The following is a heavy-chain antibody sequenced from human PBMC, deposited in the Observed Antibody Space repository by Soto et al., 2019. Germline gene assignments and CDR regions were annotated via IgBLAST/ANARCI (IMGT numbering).Heavy chain of an antibody. CDR1: GFTFSSSS. V-gene: IGHV3-48*01. CDR2: ISSSGSTI. Sequence: GGSLRLSCAASGFTFSSSSMNWVRQAPGKGLEWLSYISGISSTTYISSSGSTIYYADSVKGRFTISRDNAKNSLYLQMNSLRVEDTAVYYCARDTPPRYWGQGTLVTVSS. J-gene: IGHJ4*02. CDR3: ARDTPPRY.